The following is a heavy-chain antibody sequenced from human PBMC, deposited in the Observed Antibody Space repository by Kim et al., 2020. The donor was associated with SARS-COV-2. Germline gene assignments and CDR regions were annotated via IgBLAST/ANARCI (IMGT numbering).Heavy chain of an antibody. CDR2: ISSSSSTI. J-gene: IGHJ6*02. D-gene: IGHD7-27*01. CDR3: ASYLSNWGSHYYYGMDV. V-gene: IGHV3-48*02. Sequence: GGSLRLSCAASGFTFSSYSMNWVRQAPGKGLEWVSYISSSSSTIYYADSVKGRFTISRDNAKNSLYLQMNSLRDEDTAVYYCASYLSNWGSHYYYGMDVWGQGTTVTVSS. CDR1: GFTFSSYS.